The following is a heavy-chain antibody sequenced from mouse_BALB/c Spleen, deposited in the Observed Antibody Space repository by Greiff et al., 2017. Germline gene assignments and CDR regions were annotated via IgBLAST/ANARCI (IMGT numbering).Heavy chain of an antibody. J-gene: IGHJ2*01. CDR2: INPSNGGT. D-gene: IGHD1-2*01. Sequence: VQLQQSGAELVKPGASVKLSCKASGYTFTSYYMYWVKQRPGQGLEWIGGINPSNGGTNFNEKFKSKATLTVDKSSSTAYMQLSSLTSEDSAVYYCTRPTTATYFDYWGQGTTLTVSS. CDR3: TRPTTATYFDY. V-gene: IGHV1S81*02. CDR1: GYTFTSYY.